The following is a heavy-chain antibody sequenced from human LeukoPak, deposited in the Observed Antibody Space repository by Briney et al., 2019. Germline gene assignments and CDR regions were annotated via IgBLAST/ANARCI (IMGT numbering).Heavy chain of an antibody. CDR1: GGSFSDYF. CDR3: VTYYYGSSAPKRNY. D-gene: IGHD3-22*01. Sequence: SETLSLTCAVYGGSFSDYFWSWIRQPPGKGLEWIGEISHSGSTTYNPSLRSRVTISGDTSKKQFSLKLSSVTTADTAVYYCVTYYYGSSAPKRNYWGQGILVTVSS. CDR2: ISHSGST. J-gene: IGHJ4*02. V-gene: IGHV4-34*01.